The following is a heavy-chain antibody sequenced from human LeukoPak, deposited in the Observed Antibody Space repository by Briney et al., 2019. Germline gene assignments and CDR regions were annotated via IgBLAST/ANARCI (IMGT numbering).Heavy chain of an antibody. Sequence: SETLSLTCTVSGGSISSYYWSWIRQPPGKGLEWIGYIYYSGSTNYNPSLKSRVTISVDTSKNQFSLKLSSVTAADTAVYYCARKSAARKTSEFDYWGQGTLVTVSS. CDR1: GGSISSYY. V-gene: IGHV4-59*01. CDR3: ARKSAARKTSEFDY. D-gene: IGHD6-6*01. CDR2: IYYSGST. J-gene: IGHJ4*02.